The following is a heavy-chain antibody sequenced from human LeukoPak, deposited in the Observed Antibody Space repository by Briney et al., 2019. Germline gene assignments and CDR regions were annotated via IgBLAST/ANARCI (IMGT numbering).Heavy chain of an antibody. CDR3: AKDLAGTWGPDY. CDR1: GFTFNIYG. CDR2: ERPTGGDK. D-gene: IGHD7-27*01. Sequence: PGGSLRLSCGTSGFTFNIYGIHWVRQAPGKGLEWVAFERPTGGDKYYADSVKGRFTISRDNSKNTLYLQMNSLRAEDAAVYYCAKDLAGTWGPDYWGQGTLVTVSS. V-gene: IGHV3-30*02. J-gene: IGHJ4*02.